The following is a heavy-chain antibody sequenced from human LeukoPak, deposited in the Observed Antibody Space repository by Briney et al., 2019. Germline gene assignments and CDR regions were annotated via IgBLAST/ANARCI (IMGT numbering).Heavy chain of an antibody. J-gene: IGHJ4*02. D-gene: IGHD6-13*01. CDR1: GYTFTSYA. Sequence: ASVKVSCKASGYTFTSYAMHWVRQAPGQRLEWMGWINAGNGNTKYSQEFQGRVTITRDTSASTAYMELSSLRSDDTAVYYCARDLRRGSSSWYVSGGDYWGQGTLVTVSS. CDR3: ARDLRRGSSSWYVSGGDY. V-gene: IGHV1-3*01. CDR2: INAGNGNT.